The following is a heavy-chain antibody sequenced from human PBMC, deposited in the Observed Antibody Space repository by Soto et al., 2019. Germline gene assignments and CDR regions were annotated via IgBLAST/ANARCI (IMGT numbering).Heavy chain of an antibody. CDR1: GFTFSDYS. V-gene: IGHV3-48*01. J-gene: IGHJ4*02. Sequence: EVQLVESGGGLVQPGGSLRLSCAASGFTFSDYSMNWVRQAPGKGLEWVSSISSSSSTIYYADSVKGRFTISRDNDKNSLYLQMNRLRAEDTAVYYCARELRYFDWLLQYWGQGTLVTVSS. CDR3: ARELRYFDWLLQY. D-gene: IGHD3-9*01. CDR2: ISSSSSTI.